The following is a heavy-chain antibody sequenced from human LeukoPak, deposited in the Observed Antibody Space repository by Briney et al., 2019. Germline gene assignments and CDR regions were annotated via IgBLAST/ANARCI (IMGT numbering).Heavy chain of an antibody. V-gene: IGHV4-59*08. J-gene: IGHJ6*02. Sequence: LETLSLTCTVSGGSISSYYWSWIRQPPGPGLEWLGYIYYTGSTNYNPSLKSRVTISVDTSKNQFSLKLSSVTAADTAVYYCARHLAYCGGDCYPDYYYYGMDVWGQGTTVTVSS. CDR3: ARHLAYCGGDCYPDYYYYGMDV. D-gene: IGHD2-21*02. CDR2: IYYTGST. CDR1: GGSISSYY.